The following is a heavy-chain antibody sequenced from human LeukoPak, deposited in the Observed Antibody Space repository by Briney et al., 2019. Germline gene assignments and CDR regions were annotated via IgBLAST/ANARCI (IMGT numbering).Heavy chain of an antibody. CDR2: FDPEDGET. D-gene: IGHD2-2*01. J-gene: IGHJ6*01. CDR1: GYTLTELS. Sequence: GASVKVSCKVSGYTLTELSMHWVRQAPGKGLEWMGGFDPEDGETIYAQKFQGRVTMTEDTSTDTAYMELSSLRSEDTAVYYCATAALVVPAANYYYYGMDVWGQGTTVTVSS. CDR3: ATAALVVPAANYYYYGMDV. V-gene: IGHV1-24*01.